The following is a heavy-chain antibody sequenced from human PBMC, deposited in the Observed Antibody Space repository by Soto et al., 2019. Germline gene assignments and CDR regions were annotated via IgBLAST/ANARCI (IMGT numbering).Heavy chain of an antibody. CDR1: GFTFRSQA. V-gene: IGHV3-23*01. Sequence: QLWEPGGGLIQPGGSLRLSCAASGFTFRSQAMSWVRQVPGKGLEWVSAISSDGGNTYYLGSVSGRFTVSRDNSKNTLYLQMDSLRAEGTALYYCTKEMGRGAGTEPDFDYWGHGTLVTGSS. D-gene: IGHD3-10*01. CDR3: TKEMGRGAGTEPDFDY. J-gene: IGHJ4*01. CDR2: ISSDGGNT.